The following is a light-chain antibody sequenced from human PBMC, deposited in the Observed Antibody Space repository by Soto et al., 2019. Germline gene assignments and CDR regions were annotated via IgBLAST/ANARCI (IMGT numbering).Light chain of an antibody. CDR1: QSVSSSY. Sequence: EIVLTQSPGTLSLSPGERATLSCRASQSVSSSYLAWYQQKPGQAPRLLIFGASSRAIGIPDRFSGSGSGADFTLTISRLEPEDFAVYYCQQYGSLTPTFVQGTKVEIK. CDR2: GAS. V-gene: IGKV3-20*01. J-gene: IGKJ1*01. CDR3: QQYGSLTPT.